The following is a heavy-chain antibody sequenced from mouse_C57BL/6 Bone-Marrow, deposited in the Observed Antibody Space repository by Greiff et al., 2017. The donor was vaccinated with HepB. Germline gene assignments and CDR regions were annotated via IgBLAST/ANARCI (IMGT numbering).Heavy chain of an antibody. Sequence: EVHLVESGGDLVKPGGSLKLSCAASGFTFSSYGMSWVRQTPDKRLEWVATISSGGSYTYYPDSVKGRFTISRDNAKNTLYLQMSSLKSEDTAMYYCARQPLYYGSSWFAYWGQGTLVTVSA. CDR1: GFTFSSYG. D-gene: IGHD1-1*01. J-gene: IGHJ3*01. CDR2: ISSGGSYT. V-gene: IGHV5-6*01. CDR3: ARQPLYYGSSWFAY.